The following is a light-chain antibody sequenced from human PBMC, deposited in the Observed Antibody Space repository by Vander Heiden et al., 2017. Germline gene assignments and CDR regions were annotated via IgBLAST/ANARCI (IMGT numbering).Light chain of an antibody. CDR2: WAS. J-gene: IGKJ1*01. V-gene: IGKV4-1*01. CDR1: QSVLYSSNNKNY. Sequence: DIVMTQAPDSLAVSLGERATINCKSSQSVLYSSNNKNYLAWYQQKPGQPPKLLIYWASTRESGVPYRFSGSGSGTDFTLTISSLQAEDVAVYYCQQDYSTPQTFGQGTKVEIK. CDR3: QQDYSTPQT.